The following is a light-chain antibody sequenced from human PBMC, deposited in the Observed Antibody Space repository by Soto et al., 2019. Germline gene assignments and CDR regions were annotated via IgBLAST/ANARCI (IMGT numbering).Light chain of an antibody. CDR3: QRSGTSPPYI. V-gene: IGKV3-15*01. J-gene: IGKJ2*01. CDR1: QSVRTN. CDR2: AAS. Sequence: EVVVTQSPATLSVSLGGRATLSCRASQSVRTNLAWYQQKPGQAPRLLIYAASTRATGVPARFSGSGSGTEFTLTITSLQSEDFAVYYCQRSGTSPPYIFGAGTRLDIK.